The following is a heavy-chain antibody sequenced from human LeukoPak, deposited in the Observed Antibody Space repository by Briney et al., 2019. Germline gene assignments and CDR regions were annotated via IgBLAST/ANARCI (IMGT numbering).Heavy chain of an antibody. D-gene: IGHD3-10*01. V-gene: IGHV3-7*01. J-gene: IGHJ4*02. CDR3: ARGHHTRGLYDY. CDR1: GGSISSSSYY. CDR2: INPDGSDK. Sequence: PSETLSLTCTVSGGSISSSSYYWGWVRQAPGKGLEWVANINPDGSDKYYLDSVKGRFTISRDNAKNSLYLQMNSLRAEDTAVYYCARGHHTRGLYDYWGQGTLVTVSS.